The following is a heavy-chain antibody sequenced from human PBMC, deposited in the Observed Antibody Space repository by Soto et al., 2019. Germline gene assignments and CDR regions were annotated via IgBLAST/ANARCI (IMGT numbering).Heavy chain of an antibody. J-gene: IGHJ6*02. D-gene: IGHD4-17*01. CDR2: FSDGSGST. V-gene: IGHV3-23*01. Sequence: PGGSLRLSCAASGFTFSSYAMSWVRQAPGKGLEWVSSFSDGSGSTYYADSVKGRFTISRDNSKNTLYLQMNSLRAEVTAVYYCATTTVTRVYYYHGMDVWGQGTTVTVSS. CDR1: GFTFSSYA. CDR3: ATTTVTRVYYYHGMDV.